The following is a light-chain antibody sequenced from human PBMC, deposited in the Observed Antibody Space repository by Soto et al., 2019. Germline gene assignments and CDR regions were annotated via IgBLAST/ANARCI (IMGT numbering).Light chain of an antibody. J-gene: IGLJ1*01. V-gene: IGLV1-44*01. CDR2: SNN. Sequence: QLVLTQPPSASGTPGQRVTITCSGSSSNIGSKTVSWYQQLPGTAPKLLMYSNNQRPSGVPDRFSGSKSGTSASLAITGLQSEDEADYYCAAWGDSLNGYVFGTGTKLTVL. CDR3: AAWGDSLNGYV. CDR1: SSNIGSKT.